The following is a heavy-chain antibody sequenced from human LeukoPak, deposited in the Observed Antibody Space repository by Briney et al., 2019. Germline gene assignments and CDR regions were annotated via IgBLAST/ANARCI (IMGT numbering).Heavy chain of an antibody. CDR2: INPNINGT. V-gene: IGHV1-2*02. CDR1: GYTFTGYY. D-gene: IGHD3-22*01. J-gene: IGHJ3*02. Sequence: EASVKVSCKASGYTFTGYYIHWVRQAPGQGLEWMGWINPNINGTNYAQKFQGRVTMTGDRSISTAYMELSRLRSDDTAVYYCASKWVTYYYNSSYYHYPTDVFDIWGQGTMVTVSS. CDR3: ASKWVTYYYNSSYYHYPTDVFDI.